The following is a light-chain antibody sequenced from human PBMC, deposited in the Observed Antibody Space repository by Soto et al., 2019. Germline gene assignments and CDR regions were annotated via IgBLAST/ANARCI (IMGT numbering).Light chain of an antibody. CDR2: AAS. J-gene: IGKJ4*01. CDR1: QGVSRY. V-gene: IGKV1-9*01. Sequence: IQLTQSPSSLSASVGDSVTITCRASQGVSRYLSWYQQKPGRAPILLISAASTLQSGVPARFSGSGSGTDFTLSSTSLQPEDFATYYCQQLNTYPVTFGGGTKVDIK. CDR3: QQLNTYPVT.